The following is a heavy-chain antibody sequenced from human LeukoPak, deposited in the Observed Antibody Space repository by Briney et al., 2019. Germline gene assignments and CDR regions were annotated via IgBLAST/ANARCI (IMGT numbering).Heavy chain of an antibody. D-gene: IGHD3-22*01. J-gene: IGHJ4*01. V-gene: IGHV3-7*01. CDR1: GFSFSSYW. CDR2: IKQDGSEK. Sequence: GGFLRLSCAASGFSFSSYWMSWVRQAPGKGLEWVANIKQDGSEKYYVDSVKGRFTISRDNVKNSLYLQMNSLRVEDTAVYYCARGGKFYYDSSGYPGDYWGQEPWSPSPQ. CDR3: ARGGKFYYDSSGYPGDY.